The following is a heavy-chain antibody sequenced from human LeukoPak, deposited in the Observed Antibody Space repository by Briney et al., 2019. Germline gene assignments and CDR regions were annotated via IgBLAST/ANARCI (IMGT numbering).Heavy chain of an antibody. CDR2: ISGSGGST. J-gene: IGHJ4*02. CDR3: AKEEAVAGLLTVDY. V-gene: IGHV3-23*01. Sequence: PGGSLRLSCAASGFTFSSYAMSWVRQAPGKGLEWVSAISGSGGSTYYADSVKGRFTISRDNSKNTLYLQMSSLRAEDTAVYYCAKEEAVAGLLTVDYWGQGTLATVSS. D-gene: IGHD6-19*01. CDR1: GFTFSSYA.